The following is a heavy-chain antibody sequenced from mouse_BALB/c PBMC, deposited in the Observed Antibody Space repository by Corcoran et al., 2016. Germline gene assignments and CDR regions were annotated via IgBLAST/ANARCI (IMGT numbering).Heavy chain of an antibody. CDR3: ANWAWFAY. Sequence: EVQLQQAGAELVKPGASVTLSCTASGFNIKDTYMHWVKQRPEQGLEWIGRIDPANGNTKYDPKFQGKATITADTSSNTAYLQLSSLTSEDTAVYYCANWAWFAYWGQATLVTVSA. V-gene: IGHV14-3*02. CDR2: IDPANGNT. D-gene: IGHD4-1*01. CDR1: GFNIKDTY. J-gene: IGHJ3*01.